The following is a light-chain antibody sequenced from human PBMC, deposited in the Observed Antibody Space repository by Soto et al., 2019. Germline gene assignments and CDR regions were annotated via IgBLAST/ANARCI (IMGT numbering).Light chain of an antibody. CDR1: QSVSST. V-gene: IGKV3-15*01. CDR3: QHTLKWPPT. Sequence: EIVLTQPPDTLSLSPGERASLSCRASQSVSSTSLAWYQQKPGQAPRLLIYDTSARAAGIPARFSGSGSPTEFTLTISSLQSEDFALYYRQHTLKWPPTFGPGTKVDIK. CDR2: DTS. J-gene: IGKJ1*01.